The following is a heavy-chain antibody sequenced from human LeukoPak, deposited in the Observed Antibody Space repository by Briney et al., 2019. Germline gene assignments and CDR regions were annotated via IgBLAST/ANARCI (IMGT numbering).Heavy chain of an antibody. CDR1: GYTFTNYA. CDR3: ARAIYCSSTSCYYLPYYYGMDV. Sequence: WASVRVSCKASGYTFTNYAMHWVRQAPGQRLEWMGWINAGNGNTKYSQKFQGRVTITRDISASTAYMELSSLRSEDTAVYYCARAIYCSSTSCYYLPYYYGMDVWGKGTTVTVSS. J-gene: IGHJ6*04. V-gene: IGHV1-3*01. D-gene: IGHD2-2*01. CDR2: INAGNGNT.